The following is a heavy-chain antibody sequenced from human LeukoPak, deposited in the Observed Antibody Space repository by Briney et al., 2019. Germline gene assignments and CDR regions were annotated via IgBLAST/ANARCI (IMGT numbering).Heavy chain of an antibody. CDR2: ICGSGGST. CDR1: GFTFSSYA. Sequence: GGSLRLSCAASGFTFSSYAMSWVRQAPGEGGEWGSAICGSGGSTYYADSVKGRFTFSRDNSKYTLYLQMNSLRAEDTAVYYCAKEGKTRNWNYYQAKPVYWGQGTLVTVSS. CDR3: AKEGKTRNWNYYQAKPVY. D-gene: IGHD1-7*01. V-gene: IGHV3-23*01. J-gene: IGHJ4*02.